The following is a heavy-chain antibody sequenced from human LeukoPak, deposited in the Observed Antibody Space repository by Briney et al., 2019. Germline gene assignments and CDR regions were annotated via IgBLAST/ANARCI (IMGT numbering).Heavy chain of an antibody. Sequence: ASVRVSCKASGYTFTGYYMHWVRQAPGQGLEWMGWINPSSGGTNYAQKFQGRVTMTRDTSISTAYMELSRLRSDDTAVYYCARTSTKTPVTMVRGVIITHFGYWGQGTLVTVSS. V-gene: IGHV1-2*02. CDR2: INPSSGGT. J-gene: IGHJ4*02. CDR3: ARTSTKTPVTMVRGVIITHFGY. D-gene: IGHD3-10*01. CDR1: GYTFTGYY.